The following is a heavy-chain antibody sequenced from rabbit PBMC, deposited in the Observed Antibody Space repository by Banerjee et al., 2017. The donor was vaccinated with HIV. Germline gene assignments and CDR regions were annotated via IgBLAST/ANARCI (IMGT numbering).Heavy chain of an antibody. CDR1: GFSFSSNYW. CDR2: IYAGNSGTT. CDR3: ARDYTYGIGDYAYVFNL. J-gene: IGHJ4*01. Sequence: QSLEESGGDLVKPGASLTLTCTASGFSFSSNYWICWVRQAPGKGLEWIACIYAGNSGTTYYASWAKGRFTISKTSSTTVTLQMTSLTAADTATYFCARDYTYGIGDYAYVFNLWGQGTLVTVS. D-gene: IGHD6-1*01. V-gene: IGHV1S40*01.